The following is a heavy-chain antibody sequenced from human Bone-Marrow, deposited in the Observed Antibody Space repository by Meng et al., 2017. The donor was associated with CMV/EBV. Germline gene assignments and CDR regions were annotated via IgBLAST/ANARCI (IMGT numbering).Heavy chain of an antibody. D-gene: IGHD2-2*01. CDR1: GDTFTSYG. V-gene: IGHV1-18*01. J-gene: IGHJ4*02. Sequence: QVQRVQVGGEVKKPGASGKVSCKASGDTFTSYGISWVRQAPGQGLWWMGGISAYNGNTNYAQKLQGRVTMPTDTSTSTAYMELRSLRSDDTAVYHCVVGRGFDYWGQGTLVTVSS. CDR3: VVGRGFDY. CDR2: ISAYNGNT.